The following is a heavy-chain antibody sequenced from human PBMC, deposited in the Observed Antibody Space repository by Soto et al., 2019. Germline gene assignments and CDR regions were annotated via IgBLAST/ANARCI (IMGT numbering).Heavy chain of an antibody. D-gene: IGHD3-3*01. Sequence: QTVGSVRLSCAASGFTFSSYAMSWVRQAPGRGLEWVSAISGSGGSTYYADSVKGRFTISRDNSKNTLYLQMNSLRAEDTAVYYCANHPYEADAFDIWGQGTMVTVSS. CDR2: ISGSGGST. J-gene: IGHJ3*02. CDR1: GFTFSSYA. V-gene: IGHV3-23*01. CDR3: ANHPYEADAFDI.